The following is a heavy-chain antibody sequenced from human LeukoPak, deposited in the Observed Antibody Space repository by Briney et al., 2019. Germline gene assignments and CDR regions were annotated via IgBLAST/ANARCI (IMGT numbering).Heavy chain of an antibody. V-gene: IGHV4-61*02. Sequence: SETLSLTCTVSGASISSGGYYWSWIRQPAGKGLEWIGRMYTSGITNYNPSLESRVTISLDTSENQFSLKLTSVTAADTAVYYCARHVVVVQGVSHFDYWGQGTLVTVSS. CDR2: MYTSGIT. J-gene: IGHJ4*02. CDR1: GASISSGGYY. CDR3: ARHVVVVQGVSHFDY. D-gene: IGHD2-15*01.